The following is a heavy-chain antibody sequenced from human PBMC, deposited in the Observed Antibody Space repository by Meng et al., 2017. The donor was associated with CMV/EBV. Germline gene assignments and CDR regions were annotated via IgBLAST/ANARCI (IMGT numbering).Heavy chain of an antibody. J-gene: IGHJ4*01. CDR3: ARGLEEGLGWEMGY. CDR2: IDENGSSV. D-gene: IGHD3-16*01. CDR1: GLSMRFFW. Sequence: VRVVGAGGGLVLPGGSLGFSCGGFGLSMRFFWMHWVRQVPGKGLEWLSRIDENGSSVSYADSVRGRFTISRDDAKNTLFLQMNSLRVEDTAVYYCARGLEEGLGWEMGYWGHGTLVTVSS. V-gene: IGHV3-74*01.